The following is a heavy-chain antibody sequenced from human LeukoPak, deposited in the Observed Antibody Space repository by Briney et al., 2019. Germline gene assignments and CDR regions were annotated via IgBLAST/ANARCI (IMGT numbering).Heavy chain of an antibody. D-gene: IGHD4-23*01. CDR1: GLTFSSSA. Sequence: QPGGSLRLSCAASGLTFSSSAMSWVRQAPGKGLEWVSDISGSADVTYYADSVKGRFIISRDNSKNTLYLQMNSLRAEDTAVYYCAKDITTVVPYYFDYWGQGTLVTVSS. CDR3: AKDITTVVPYYFDY. CDR2: ISGSADVT. V-gene: IGHV3-23*01. J-gene: IGHJ4*02.